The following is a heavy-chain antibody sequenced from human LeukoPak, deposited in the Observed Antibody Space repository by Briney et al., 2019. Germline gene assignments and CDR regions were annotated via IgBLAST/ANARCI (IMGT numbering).Heavy chain of an antibody. CDR3: AREWNIQYSMGVNY. Sequence: GGSLRLSCAASGFTFSSSFMSWVRQTPGKGLEWVANIAQDGGEKNYVVSVEGRFTISRDNAKNSLYLEMNLLRAEDTAVYYCAREWNIQYSMGVNYWGQGTLVTVSS. CDR2: IAQDGGEK. J-gene: IGHJ4*02. D-gene: IGHD4-11*01. V-gene: IGHV3-7*01. CDR1: GFTFSSSF.